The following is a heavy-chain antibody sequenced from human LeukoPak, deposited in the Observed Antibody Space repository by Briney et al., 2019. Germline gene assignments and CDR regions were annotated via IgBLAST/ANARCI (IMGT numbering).Heavy chain of an antibody. Sequence: SETLSLTCTVSGGSISSGSYYWSWIRQPAGKGLEWIGRIYTSGSTNYNPSLKSRVTISVDTSKNQFSLKLSSVAAAGTAVYYCARGGGIRNDYWGQGTLVTVSS. D-gene: IGHD3-3*02. CDR1: GGSISSGSYY. V-gene: IGHV4-61*02. J-gene: IGHJ4*02. CDR2: IYTSGST. CDR3: ARGGGIRNDY.